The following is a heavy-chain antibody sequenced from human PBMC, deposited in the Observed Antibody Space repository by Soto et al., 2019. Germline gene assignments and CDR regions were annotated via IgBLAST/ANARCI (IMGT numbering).Heavy chain of an antibody. V-gene: IGHV4-30-4*01. J-gene: IGHJ5*02. CDR3: AREDGQSWWFDP. D-gene: IGHD6-13*01. CDR1: GGSISSGDYY. Sequence: SETLSLTCTVSGGSISSGDYYWSWIRQPPGKGLEWIGYIYYSGSTYYNPSLKSRVTISVDTSKNQFSLKLSSVTAADTAVYYCAREDGQSWWFDPWGQGTLVTVSS. CDR2: IYYSGST.